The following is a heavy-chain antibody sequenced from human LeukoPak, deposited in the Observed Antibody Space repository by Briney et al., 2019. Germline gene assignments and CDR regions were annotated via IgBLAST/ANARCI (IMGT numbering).Heavy chain of an antibody. Sequence: PGGSLRLSCTASGFTFGDYAMSWVRQAPGKGLEWVGFIRSKAYGGTTEYAASVKGRLTISRDDSKSIAYLQMNSLKTEDTAVYYCTRDFPSDQEYYYDSSGYYSDYWGQGTLVTVSS. J-gene: IGHJ4*02. CDR1: GFTFGDYA. CDR3: TRDFPSDQEYYYDSSGYYSDY. CDR2: IRSKAYGGTT. D-gene: IGHD3-22*01. V-gene: IGHV3-49*04.